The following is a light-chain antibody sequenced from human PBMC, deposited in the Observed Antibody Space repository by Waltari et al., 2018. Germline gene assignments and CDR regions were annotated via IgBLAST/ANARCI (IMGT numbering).Light chain of an antibody. V-gene: IGLV1-44*01. CDR3: AAWEDRLNGWV. Sequence: QSVLTQPPSASGTPGQRVTISCSGSSPNIGSNIVNWYQHLPGPAPKLLIYGNNKRPSGISDRFSGSKSGTSASLAISGLQSEDEADYFCAAWEDRLNGWVFGGGTKLTVL. J-gene: IGLJ3*02. CDR1: SPNIGSNI. CDR2: GNN.